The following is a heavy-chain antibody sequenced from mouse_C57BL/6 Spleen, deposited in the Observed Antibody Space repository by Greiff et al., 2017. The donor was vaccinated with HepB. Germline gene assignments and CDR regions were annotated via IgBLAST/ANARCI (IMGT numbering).Heavy chain of an antibody. V-gene: IGHV1-52*01. CDR3: ARRVGLNYFDY. J-gene: IGHJ2*01. D-gene: IGHD1-1*02. CDR1: GYTFTSYW. CDR2: IDPSDSET. Sequence: QVHVKQPGAELVRPGSSVKLSCKASGYTFTSYWMHWVKQRPIQGLEWIGNIDPSDSETHYNQKFKDKATLTVDKSSSTAYMQLSSLTSEDSAVYYCARRVGLNYFDYWGQGTTLTVSS.